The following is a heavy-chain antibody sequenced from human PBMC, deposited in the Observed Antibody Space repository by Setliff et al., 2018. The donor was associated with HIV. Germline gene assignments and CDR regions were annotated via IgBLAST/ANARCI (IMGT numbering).Heavy chain of an antibody. CDR3: AKVRPRQLVSAKPPYFFDY. D-gene: IGHD6-13*01. J-gene: IGHJ4*02. Sequence: PGGSLRLSCAASGFTVSTYAMGWGRQAPGKGLEGVSSISGSGSSTYYIDSVKGRFTISRDRNTLYLQMKGLRAEDTALYYCAKVRPRQLVSAKPPYFFDYWGQGTLVTVSS. CDR2: ISGSGSST. V-gene: IGHV3-23*01. CDR1: GFTVSTYA.